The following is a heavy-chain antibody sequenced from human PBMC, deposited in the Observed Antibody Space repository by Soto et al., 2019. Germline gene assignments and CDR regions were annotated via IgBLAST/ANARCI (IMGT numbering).Heavy chain of an antibody. CDR3: ARARELLSVDYYYGMDV. CDR1: GFTFSSFS. CDR2: IRSSSGTI. V-gene: IGHV3-48*02. J-gene: IGHJ6*02. Sequence: GGSLRLSCAASGFTFSSFSMNWVRQAPGKGLEWVAYIRSSSGTIYYADSVRGRFTISGDNAKNSLYLQMNSLRDEDTAVYYCARARELLSVDYYYGMDVWGQGTTVTVSS. D-gene: IGHD1-26*01.